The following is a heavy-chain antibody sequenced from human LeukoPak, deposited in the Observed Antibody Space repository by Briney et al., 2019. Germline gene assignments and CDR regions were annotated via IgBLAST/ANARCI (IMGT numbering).Heavy chain of an antibody. CDR2: INPNSGGT. Sequence: ASVKVSCKASGYTFTGYYMHWVRQAPGQGLEWMGWINPNSGGTNYAQKFQGRVTMTRDTSISTAYMELRSLRSEDTAVYYCATYLSSGWWFFDYWGQGTLVTVSS. D-gene: IGHD6-19*01. V-gene: IGHV1-2*02. CDR1: GYTFTGYY. J-gene: IGHJ4*02. CDR3: ATYLSSGWWFFDY.